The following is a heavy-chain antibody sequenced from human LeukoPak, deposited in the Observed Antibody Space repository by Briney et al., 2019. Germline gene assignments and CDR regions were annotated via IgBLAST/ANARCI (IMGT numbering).Heavy chain of an antibody. CDR2: ISSSSYI. V-gene: IGHV3-21*01. J-gene: IGHJ4*02. CDR3: AINFRGVIIPFDY. Sequence: GGSLRLSCAASGFTFSSYSMNWVRQAPGKGLEWVSSISSSSYIYYADSVKGRFTISRDNAKNSLYLQMNSLRAEDTAVYYCAINFRGVIIPFDYWGQGTLVTVSS. D-gene: IGHD3-10*01. CDR1: GFTFSSYS.